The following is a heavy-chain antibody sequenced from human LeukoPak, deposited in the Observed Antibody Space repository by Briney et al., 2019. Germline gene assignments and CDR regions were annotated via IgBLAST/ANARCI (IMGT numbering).Heavy chain of an antibody. CDR3: AGDRNNRYWFYY. V-gene: IGHV4-59*12. Sequence: PGGSLRLSCAASGFTFSSYAMSWVRQAPGKGLEWIGTIAYTGTANYNPSLESRITLSRDTSKNQVSLKLSSVTAADTAVYYCAGDRNNRYWFYYWGQGTLVTVSS. CDR1: GFTFSSYA. D-gene: IGHD2-8*02. CDR2: IAYTGTA. J-gene: IGHJ4*02.